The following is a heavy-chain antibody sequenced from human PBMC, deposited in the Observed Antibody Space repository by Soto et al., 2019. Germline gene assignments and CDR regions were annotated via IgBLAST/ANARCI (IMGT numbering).Heavy chain of an antibody. CDR2: IYYSGST. Sequence: SETLFLTCTVSGGSISSGDYYWSWIRQPPGKGLEWIGYIYYSGSTYYNPSLKSRVTISVDTSKNQFSLKVSSVTAADTAVYYCASLGYSYGYDYYYGMDVWGQGTTVTVSS. D-gene: IGHD5-18*01. V-gene: IGHV4-30-4*01. CDR1: GGSISSGDYY. CDR3: ASLGYSYGYDYYYGMDV. J-gene: IGHJ6*02.